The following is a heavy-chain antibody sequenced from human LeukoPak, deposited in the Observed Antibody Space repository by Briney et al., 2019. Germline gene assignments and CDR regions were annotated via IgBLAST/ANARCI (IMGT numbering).Heavy chain of an antibody. Sequence: SETLSLTCTVSGGPISSSSYYWSWIRQPPGKGLEWIGEINHSGSTNYNPSLKSRVTISVDTSKNQFSLKLSSVTAADTAVYYCARDPATSGYYLEAFDIWGQGTMVTVSS. CDR3: ARDPATSGYYLEAFDI. CDR2: INHSGST. J-gene: IGHJ3*02. D-gene: IGHD3-22*01. V-gene: IGHV4-39*07. CDR1: GGPISSSSYY.